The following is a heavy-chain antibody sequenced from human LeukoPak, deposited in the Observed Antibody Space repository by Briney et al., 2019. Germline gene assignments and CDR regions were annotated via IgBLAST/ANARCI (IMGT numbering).Heavy chain of an antibody. D-gene: IGHD3-10*01. CDR1: GFTFSSYW. CDR2: INSDGSST. CDR3: ARDKYYYGSGSSNWFDP. J-gene: IGHJ5*02. V-gene: IGHV3-74*01. Sequence: GGSLRLSCAASGFTFSSYWMHWVRQAPGKGLVWVSRINSDGSSTSYADSVKGRFTIPRDNAKNTLYLQMNSLRAEDTAVYYCARDKYYYGSGSSNWFDPWGQGTLVTVSS.